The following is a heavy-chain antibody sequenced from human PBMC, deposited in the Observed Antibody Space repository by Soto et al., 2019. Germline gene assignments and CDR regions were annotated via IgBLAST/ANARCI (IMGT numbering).Heavy chain of an antibody. D-gene: IGHD3-9*01. CDR2: INHSGST. J-gene: IGHJ4*02. CDR3: ARGGGMLRYFDRGVRQRASPYYFDY. Sequence: SETLSLTCAVYGGSFSGYYWSWIRQPPGKGLEWIGEINHSGSTNYNPSLKSRVTISVDTSKNQFSLKLSSVTAADTAVYYCARGGGMLRYFDRGVRQRASPYYFDYWGQGTLVTVSS. CDR1: GGSFSGYY. V-gene: IGHV4-34*01.